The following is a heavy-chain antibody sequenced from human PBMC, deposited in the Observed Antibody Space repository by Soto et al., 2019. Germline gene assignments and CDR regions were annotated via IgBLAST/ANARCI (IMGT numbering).Heavy chain of an antibody. CDR2: IYYTGST. J-gene: IGHJ4*02. V-gene: IGHV4-31*11. Sequence: SETLSLTCAVSGGSISSGGFYWSWIRQHPGKGLEWIGYIYYTGSTYYNPSLKSRVTISVDTSKNQFSLKLSSVTAADTAVYYCARYYGGSDYWGQGTLVTVSS. D-gene: IGHD4-17*01. CDR1: GGSISSGGFY. CDR3: ARYYGGSDY.